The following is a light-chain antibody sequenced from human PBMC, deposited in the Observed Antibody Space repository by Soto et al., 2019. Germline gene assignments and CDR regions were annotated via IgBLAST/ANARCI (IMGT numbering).Light chain of an antibody. V-gene: IGKV3-20*01. CDR3: QQYGNSPAT. CDR2: GAS. J-gene: IGKJ1*01. Sequence: EMVLSQCPATLYLSPGERATLPCRASQSVSFTYLAWYQQKPGQAPRLLIYGASSRATGIPDRFSGSGSGTDFTLTISRLEPEDFAVYYCQQYGNSPATFGQGTKVDIK. CDR1: QSVSFTY.